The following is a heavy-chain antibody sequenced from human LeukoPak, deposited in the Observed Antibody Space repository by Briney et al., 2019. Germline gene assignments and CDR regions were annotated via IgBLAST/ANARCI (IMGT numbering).Heavy chain of an antibody. CDR3: ARDPRFCSTTNCPYGPNP. CDR2: IYYSGTT. J-gene: IGHJ5*02. V-gene: IGHV4-30-4*08. D-gene: IGHD2-2*01. Sequence: PSETLSLTCIVSGGSIRSGDYYWSWIRQPPGKGLGWIGFIYYSGTTSYNPSLKSRVTISIDTSKNQFSMKLTSVTAADTAVYYCARDPRFCSTTNCPYGPNPWGQGTLVTVSS. CDR1: GGSIRSGDYY.